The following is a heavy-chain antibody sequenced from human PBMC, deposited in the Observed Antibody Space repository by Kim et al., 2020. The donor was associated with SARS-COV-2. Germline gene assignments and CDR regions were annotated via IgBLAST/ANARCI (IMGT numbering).Heavy chain of an antibody. V-gene: IGHV3-30*01. Sequence: FTISRDNSKNTLYLQMNSLRAEDTAVYYCARDPVVVVPAASYYYYYGMDVWGQGTTVTVSS. CDR3: ARDPVVVVPAASYYYYYGMDV. D-gene: IGHD2-2*01. J-gene: IGHJ6*02.